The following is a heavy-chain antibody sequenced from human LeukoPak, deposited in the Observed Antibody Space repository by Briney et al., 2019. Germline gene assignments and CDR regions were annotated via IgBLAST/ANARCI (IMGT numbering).Heavy chain of an antibody. V-gene: IGHV3-7*01. D-gene: IGHD3-10*01. CDR2: INIDGDEK. CDR1: GFIFTTYW. J-gene: IGHJ6*02. CDR3: ARDPEGRMMVLWFGGSSYGMDV. Sequence: PGGSLRLSCAASGFIFTTYWMSWVRQAPGKGLEWVAHINIDGDEKFYVDSVRGRFTISRDNAENSLLLQMNSLRAEDTAVYYCARDPEGRMMVLWFGGSSYGMDVWGQGTTVTVSS.